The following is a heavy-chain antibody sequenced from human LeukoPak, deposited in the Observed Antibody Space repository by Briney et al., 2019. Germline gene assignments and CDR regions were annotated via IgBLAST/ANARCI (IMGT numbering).Heavy chain of an antibody. V-gene: IGHV3-9*01. D-gene: IGHD6-6*01. CDR1: GFTFSSYW. Sequence: HPGGSLRLSCEASGFTFSSYWMHWVRQAPGKGLEWVSGISWNSGSIGYADSVKGRFTISRDNAKNSLYLQMNSLRAEDTALYYCAKDIYGRIAAFYYGMDVWGQGTTVTVSS. J-gene: IGHJ6*02. CDR2: ISWNSGSI. CDR3: AKDIYGRIAAFYYGMDV.